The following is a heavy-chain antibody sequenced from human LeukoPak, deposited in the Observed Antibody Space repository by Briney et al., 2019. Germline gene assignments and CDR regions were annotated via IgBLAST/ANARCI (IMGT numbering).Heavy chain of an antibody. CDR3: ARDCERWGDCPGYYYYYMDV. D-gene: IGHD2-21*01. Sequence: ASVKVSCKASGYTFTSYGISWVRQAPGQGLEWMGWISAYNGNTNYAQKLQGRVTMTTDTSTSTAYMELRSLRSDDTAVYYCARDCERWGDCPGYYYYYMDVWGEGTTVTVSS. CDR1: GYTFTSYG. J-gene: IGHJ6*03. V-gene: IGHV1-18*01. CDR2: ISAYNGNT.